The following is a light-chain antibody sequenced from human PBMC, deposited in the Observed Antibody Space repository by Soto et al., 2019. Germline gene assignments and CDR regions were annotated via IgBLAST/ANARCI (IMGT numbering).Light chain of an antibody. CDR3: FSFAGSTVF. Sequence: QSALTQPPSASGSPGQSVIISCTGTSSDIGAYNYVSWYQQHPGKAPKLIILEVTKRPSGVPDRFSGSKSGNTASLTVSGLQAEDEADYYCFSFAGSTVFFGGGTQLTVL. V-gene: IGLV2-8*01. CDR2: EVT. J-gene: IGLJ2*01. CDR1: SSDIGAYNY.